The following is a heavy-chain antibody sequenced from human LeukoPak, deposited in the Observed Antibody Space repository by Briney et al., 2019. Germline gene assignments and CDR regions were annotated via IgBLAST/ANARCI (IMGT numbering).Heavy chain of an antibody. CDR2: ISSRSSTI. V-gene: IGHV3-48*02. J-gene: IGHJ4*02. Sequence: PGESLRLSCAASGFIFSDYNMNWVRQAPGKGLEWVSYISSRSSTIYYAESVKGRFTISRDNAKNSLYLQMNSLRDEDTAVYYCARVFTSAPGDDYWGLGTLVTVSS. D-gene: IGHD6-13*01. CDR3: ARVFTSAPGDDY. CDR1: GFIFSDYN.